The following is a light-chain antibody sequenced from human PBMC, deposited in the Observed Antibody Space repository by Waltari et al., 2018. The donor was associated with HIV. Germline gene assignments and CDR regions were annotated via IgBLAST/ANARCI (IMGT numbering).Light chain of an antibody. Sequence: DIQMTQPPSSLSASVGDRVTITCRASQAISNNLAWYQQKPGKVPKLLIYGASTLQSGVPSRFSGSGSETDFTLTISSLQPDDVATYYCQNYNSAPPTFGQGTRLDIK. V-gene: IGKV1-27*01. CDR2: GAS. J-gene: IGKJ5*01. CDR1: QAISNN. CDR3: QNYNSAPPT.